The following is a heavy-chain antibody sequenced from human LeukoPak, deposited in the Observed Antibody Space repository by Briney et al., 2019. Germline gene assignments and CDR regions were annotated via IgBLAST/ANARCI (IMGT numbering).Heavy chain of an antibody. Sequence: SETLSLTCAVSGGSISSSNWWSWVRQPPGKGLEWIGEIYHRGSTNYNPSLKSRVTISVDKSKNQFSLKLSSVTAADTAVYYCARGHQYYDFWSGSAPPMDVWGKGTTVTVSS. CDR2: IYHRGST. J-gene: IGHJ6*04. D-gene: IGHD3-3*01. V-gene: IGHV4-4*02. CDR1: GGSISSSNW. CDR3: ARGHQYYDFWSGSAPPMDV.